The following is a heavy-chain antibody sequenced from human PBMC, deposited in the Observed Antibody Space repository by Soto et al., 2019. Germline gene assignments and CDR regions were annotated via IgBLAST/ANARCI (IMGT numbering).Heavy chain of an antibody. D-gene: IGHD3-9*01. Sequence: EVQLVESGGGLVKPGGSLRLSCAASGFTFSSYSMNCVRQAPGKGLEWVSSISSSSSYIYYADSVKCRFTISRDNAKNSLNLQMNSIRAEDTAVYYCARDRSQYYDILTNRPIEYWGQGTLVTVSS. CDR2: ISSSSSYI. CDR1: GFTFSSYS. V-gene: IGHV3-21*01. J-gene: IGHJ4*02. CDR3: ARDRSQYYDILTNRPIEY.